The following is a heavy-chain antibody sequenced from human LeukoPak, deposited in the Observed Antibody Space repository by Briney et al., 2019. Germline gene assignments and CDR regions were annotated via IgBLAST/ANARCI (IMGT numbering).Heavy chain of an antibody. CDR3: ARGGGGSSREYYYYMDV. CDR2: ISYDGSNK. Sequence: GGSLRLSCAASGFTLSYYWMSWVRQAPGKGLEWVAVISYDGSNKYYADSVKGRFTISRDNSKNTLYLQMNSLRAEDTAVYYCARGGGGSSREYYYYMDVWGKGTTVTVSS. V-gene: IGHV3-30*03. D-gene: IGHD6-13*01. J-gene: IGHJ6*03. CDR1: GFTLSYYW.